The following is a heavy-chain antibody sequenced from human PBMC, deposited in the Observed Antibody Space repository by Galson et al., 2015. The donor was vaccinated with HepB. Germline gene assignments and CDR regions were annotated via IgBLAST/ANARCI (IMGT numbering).Heavy chain of an antibody. V-gene: IGHV4-39*01. CDR3: ARQEKGDAFWNDHLDGMDV. Sequence: ETLSLTCTVSGGSVSGNNYYWGWIRQPPGKGLEWIGSIYYTGSTYYNPSLKSRVTISVDTSKNQFSLKLSSVTAADTAVFYCARQEKGDAFWNDHLDGMDVWGQGTTVTVSS. J-gene: IGHJ6*02. CDR1: GGSVSGNNYY. CDR2: IYYTGST. D-gene: IGHD3-3*01.